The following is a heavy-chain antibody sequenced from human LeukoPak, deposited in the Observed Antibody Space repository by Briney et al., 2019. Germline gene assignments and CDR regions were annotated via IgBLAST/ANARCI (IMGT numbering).Heavy chain of an antibody. CDR2: ISGNGGNT. Sequence: QSGGSLRLSCAASGFTFSSYGMSWVRQAPGKGLEWVSAISGNGGNTYYADSVKGRFTISRDNSKNTLYLQMNSLRAEDTAVYYCARGWLRWTTIDYWGQGTLVTVSS. D-gene: IGHD4-23*01. J-gene: IGHJ4*02. CDR1: GFTFSSYG. CDR3: ARGWLRWTTIDY. V-gene: IGHV3-23*01.